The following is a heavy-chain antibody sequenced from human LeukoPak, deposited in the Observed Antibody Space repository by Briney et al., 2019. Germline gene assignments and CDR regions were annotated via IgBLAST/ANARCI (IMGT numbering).Heavy chain of an antibody. CDR3: ASRITIFGGHLEYGMDV. V-gene: IGHV1-69*13. Sequence: VASVKVSCKASGYTFTGYYMHWVRQAPGQGLEWMGGIIPIFGTANYAQKFQGRVTITADESTSTAYMELSSLRSEDTAVYYCASRITIFGGHLEYGMDVWGQGTTVTVSS. D-gene: IGHD3-3*01. CDR1: GYTFTGYY. J-gene: IGHJ6*02. CDR2: IIPIFGTA.